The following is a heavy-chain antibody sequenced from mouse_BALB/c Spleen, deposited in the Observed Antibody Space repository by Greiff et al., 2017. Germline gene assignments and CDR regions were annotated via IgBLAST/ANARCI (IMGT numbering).Heavy chain of an antibody. V-gene: IGHV5-12-1*01. Sequence: EVKVVESGGGLVKPGGSLKLSCAASGFAFSSYDMSWVRQTPEKRLEWVAYISSGGGSTYYPDTVKGRFTISRDNAKNTLYLQMSSLKSEDTAMYYCARQGTIYYDYGYAMDYWGQGTSVTVSS. D-gene: IGHD2-4*01. J-gene: IGHJ4*01. CDR3: ARQGTIYYDYGYAMDY. CDR1: GFAFSSYD. CDR2: ISSGGGST.